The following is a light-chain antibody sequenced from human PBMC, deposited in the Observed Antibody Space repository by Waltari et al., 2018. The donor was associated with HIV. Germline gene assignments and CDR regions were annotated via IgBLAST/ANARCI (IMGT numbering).Light chain of an antibody. CDR2: RNS. J-gene: IGLJ3*02. CDR3: AAWDDSLSGWV. V-gene: IGLV1-47*01. CDR1: SSTIGDNY. Sequence: QSALTQPPSTSGTPGQTVTIPCSGSSSTIGDNYVPWYQQLPGTAPKLLIYRNSQRPSGVRDRFSGSKSGTSASLAINDLRSEDEAEYHCAAWDDSLSGWVFGGGTNLTVL.